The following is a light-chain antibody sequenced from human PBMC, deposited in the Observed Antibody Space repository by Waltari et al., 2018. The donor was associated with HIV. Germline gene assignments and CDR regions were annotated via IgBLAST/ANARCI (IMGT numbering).Light chain of an antibody. V-gene: IGLV1-40*01. CDR3: QSFDSSLTTSGVI. J-gene: IGLJ2*01. CDR2: ANI. CDR1: SSHIGAGYD. Sequence: QSVLTQPPSVSGAPGQRVTISCTGSSSHIGAGYDVHWYQQLPGTAPKLLIYANINRPSGGPDRFSGSKSGSSASLAITGLQAEDEAHYYCQSFDSSLTTSGVIFGGGTKLTVL.